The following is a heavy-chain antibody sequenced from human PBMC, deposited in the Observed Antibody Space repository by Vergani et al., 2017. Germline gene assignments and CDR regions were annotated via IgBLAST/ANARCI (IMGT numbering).Heavy chain of an antibody. V-gene: IGHV4-59*11. CDR1: GGSISSHY. Sequence: QVQLQESGPGLVKPSETLSLTCTVSGGSISSHYWSWIRQPPGKGLEWIGYIYYRGSPNYNPSLKSRVPRSVDTSKKQFSLQLSSVTAADTAVYYCARVSRDYVWGSYRWTTFDYWGQGTLVTVSS. CDR2: IYYRGSP. CDR3: ARVSRDYVWGSYRWTTFDY. D-gene: IGHD3-16*02. J-gene: IGHJ4*02.